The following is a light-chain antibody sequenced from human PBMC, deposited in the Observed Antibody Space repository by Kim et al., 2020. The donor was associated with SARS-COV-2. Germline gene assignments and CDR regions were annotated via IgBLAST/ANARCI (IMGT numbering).Light chain of an antibody. CDR2: DVS. J-gene: IGLJ2*01. CDR1: RRDVGGYNN. CDR3: SSYTSSSTLV. Sequence: GQSITNSYTGTRRDVGGYNNVSWYQQHPGKAPKRMIYDVSNRPSGVSNRFSGAKSGNTASLPISGLQAEDVADYYCSSYTSSSTLVFGGGTQLTVL. V-gene: IGLV2-14*03.